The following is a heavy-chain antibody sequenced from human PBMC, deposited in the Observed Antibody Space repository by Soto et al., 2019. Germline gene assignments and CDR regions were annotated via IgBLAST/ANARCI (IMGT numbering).Heavy chain of an antibody. Sequence: QLQLQESGPGLVKPSETLSLTCTVSGGSISSNSYFWGWFRQPPGKGLEWIANNYYSGTTSYNPSLESRITISVDTSKNQFSLKLTSVTAADTAIYYCARHAGGGRFYYGMDVWGQGTTVTVSS. J-gene: IGHJ6*02. CDR2: NYYSGTT. CDR1: GGSISSNSYF. CDR3: ARHAGGGRFYYGMDV. V-gene: IGHV4-39*01. D-gene: IGHD2-15*01.